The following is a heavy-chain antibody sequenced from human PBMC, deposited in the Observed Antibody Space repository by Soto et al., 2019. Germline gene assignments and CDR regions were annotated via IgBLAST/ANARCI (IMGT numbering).Heavy chain of an antibody. CDR3: PRGLGLYSFAY. CDR2: INAGNGNT. Sequence: QVQLVQSGAEVKKPGASVKVSCKASGYTFTSYAMHWVRQAPGQRLEWMGWINAGNGNTKYSQKFQGRVTITRDTSASTAYMELSSLRSADTAVYSCPRGLGLYSFAYLGQGTLVTVSS. D-gene: IGHD1-26*01. V-gene: IGHV1-3*01. J-gene: IGHJ4*02. CDR1: GYTFTSYA.